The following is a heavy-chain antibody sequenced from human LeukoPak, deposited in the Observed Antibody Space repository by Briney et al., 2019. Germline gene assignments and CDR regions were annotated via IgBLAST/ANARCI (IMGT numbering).Heavy chain of an antibody. CDR1: GFTFSDYY. D-gene: IGHD1-26*01. J-gene: IGHJ4*02. CDR3: ARDRVSGSYRLFDY. V-gene: IGHV3-11*01. CDR2: ISSSGSTI. Sequence: GGSLRLSCAAPGFTFSDYYMSWIRQAPGKGLEWVSYISSSGSTIYYADSVKGRFTISRDNAKNSLYLQMNSLRAEDTAVYYCARDRVSGSYRLFDYWGQGTLVTVSS.